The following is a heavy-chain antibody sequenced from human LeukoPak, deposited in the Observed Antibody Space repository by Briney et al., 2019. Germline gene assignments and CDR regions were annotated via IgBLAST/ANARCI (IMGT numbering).Heavy chain of an antibody. CDR2: IRYDGSNK. CDR3: ARGHMDIVATDDAFDI. J-gene: IGHJ3*02. Sequence: GGSLRLSCAASGFTFSSYGMHWVRQAPGKGLEWVAFIRYDGSNKYYADSVKGRFTISRDNSKNTLYLQMNSLRAEDTAVYYCARGHMDIVATDDAFDIWGQGTMVTVSS. D-gene: IGHD5-12*01. V-gene: IGHV3-30*02. CDR1: GFTFSSYG.